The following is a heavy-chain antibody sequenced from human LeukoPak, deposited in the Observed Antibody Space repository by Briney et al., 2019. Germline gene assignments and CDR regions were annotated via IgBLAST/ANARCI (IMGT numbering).Heavy chain of an antibody. CDR3: ASVRRDGYPFDY. V-gene: IGHV4-59*01. J-gene: IGHJ4*02. CDR1: GGSITTYF. Sequence: SETLSLTCTVSGGSITTYFWSWIRQLPGKGLEWIGYIYYIGSTNYNPSLKSRVTISVDTSKNQFSLKLSSVTAADTAVYYCASVRRDGYPFDYWGQGTLVTVSS. D-gene: IGHD5-24*01. CDR2: IYYIGST.